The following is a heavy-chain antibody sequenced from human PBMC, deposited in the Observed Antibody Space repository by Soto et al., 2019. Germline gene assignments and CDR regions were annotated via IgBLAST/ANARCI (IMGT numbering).Heavy chain of an antibody. D-gene: IGHD4-17*01. CDR3: ARHLGTVTSPFDY. CDR1: GGSIFRSSYY. Sequence: PSGALSLTCTVSGGSIFRSSYYWGLIPQPPGKGLERIGSIYYSGSTYYNPSLKSRVTISVDTSKNQFSLRLSSVTAADTAVYYCARHLGTVTSPFDYWGQGTLVTVSS. CDR2: IYYSGST. J-gene: IGHJ4*02. V-gene: IGHV4-39*01.